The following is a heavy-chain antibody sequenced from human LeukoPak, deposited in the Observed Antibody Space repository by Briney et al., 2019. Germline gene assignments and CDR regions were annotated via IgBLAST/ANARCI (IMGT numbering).Heavy chain of an antibody. CDR1: DGVISSNH. J-gene: IGHJ4*02. CDR3: ARDRLGNFDY. D-gene: IGHD3-9*01. Sequence: PSETLSLTRTVSDGVISSNHWSWIRQPPGKGLEWIGYIFYTGSTNYNPSLKSRVTISVDTSKNQFSLKLSSVTAADAAVYYCARDRLGNFDYWGQGTLVTVSS. V-gene: IGHV4-59*01. CDR2: IFYTGST.